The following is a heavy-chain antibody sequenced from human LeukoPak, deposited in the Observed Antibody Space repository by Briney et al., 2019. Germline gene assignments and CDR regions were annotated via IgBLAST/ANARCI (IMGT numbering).Heavy chain of an antibody. CDR1: GFTFSSYG. CDR2: IRYDGSNK. Sequence: PGGSLRLSCAASGFTFSSYGMHWVRQAPGMGLEWVAFIRYDGSNKYYADSVKGRFTISRDNSKNTLYLQMNSLRAEDTAVYYCAKELGYCSSTSCYNSDYWGQGTLVTVSS. D-gene: IGHD2-2*02. CDR3: AKELGYCSSTSCYNSDY. V-gene: IGHV3-30*02. J-gene: IGHJ4*02.